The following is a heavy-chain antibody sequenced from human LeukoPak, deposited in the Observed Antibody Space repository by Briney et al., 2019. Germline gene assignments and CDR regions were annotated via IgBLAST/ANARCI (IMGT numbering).Heavy chain of an antibody. D-gene: IGHD3-10*01. CDR1: GFTFSSYA. J-gene: IGHJ4*02. V-gene: IGHV3-30*04. Sequence: GGSLRLSCAASGFTFSSYAMHWVRRAPGKGLEWVAVISYDGSNKYYADSVKGRFTISRDNSMNTLYLQMNSLRAEDTAVYYCARDDYYGSDTIDYWGQGTLVTVSS. CDR3: ARDDYYGSDTIDY. CDR2: ISYDGSNK.